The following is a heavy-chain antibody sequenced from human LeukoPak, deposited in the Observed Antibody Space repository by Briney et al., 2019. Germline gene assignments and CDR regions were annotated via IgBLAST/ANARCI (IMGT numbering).Heavy chain of an antibody. CDR1: GYTFTSYY. CDR3: AYSSSLYYFDY. Sequence: ASVKVSCKASGYTFTSYYVHWVRQAPGQGLEWMGIINPSGGSTSYAQKFQGRVTMTRDTSTSTVYMELSSLRSEDTAVYYCAYSSSLYYFDYWGQGTLVTVSS. J-gene: IGHJ4*02. V-gene: IGHV1-46*03. D-gene: IGHD6-6*01. CDR2: INPSGGST.